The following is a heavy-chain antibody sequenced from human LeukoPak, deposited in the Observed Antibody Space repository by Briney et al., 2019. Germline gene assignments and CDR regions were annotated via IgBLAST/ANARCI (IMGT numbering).Heavy chain of an antibody. V-gene: IGHV3-21*01. J-gene: IGHJ4*02. CDR1: GFTFSSYS. D-gene: IGHD6-19*01. CDR2: ISSSSSYI. Sequence: PGGSLRLSCAASGFTFSSYSMNWVRQAPGKGLEWVSSISSSSSYIYYADSVKGRFTISRDNATNSLYLQMNSLRAEDTAVYYCARDQQGIAVADYFDYWGQGTLVTVSS. CDR3: ARDQQGIAVADYFDY.